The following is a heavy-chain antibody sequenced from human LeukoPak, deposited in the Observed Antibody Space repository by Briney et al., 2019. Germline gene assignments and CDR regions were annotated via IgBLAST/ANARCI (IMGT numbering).Heavy chain of an antibody. V-gene: IGHV4-34*01. CDR2: INHSGST. CDR3: ARLKGRAVAGTLDVDY. J-gene: IGHJ4*02. D-gene: IGHD6-19*01. CDR1: TWSFSGNY. Sequence: PSETLSLTCAVSTWSFSGNYWSWIRQPPGKGLEWIGEINHSGSTNYNPSLESRLTISIDTSKNQFSLKLSSVTAADTAEYYCARLKGRAVAGTLDVDYWGQGTLVTYSS.